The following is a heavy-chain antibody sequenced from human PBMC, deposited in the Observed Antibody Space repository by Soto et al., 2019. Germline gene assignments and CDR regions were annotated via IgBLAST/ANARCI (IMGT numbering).Heavy chain of an antibody. V-gene: IGHV1-2*02. CDR1: GYTFAGHY. Sequence: QVQVVQSGAEVKKPGASVKVSCKASGYTFAGHYLHWVRQAPGQGLEWMGWINAYSGDTNYAQKCQGRFTMTRDTSISTAYMELNRLRSDDTAVYYCATGGAAGGFFDYWGQGALVTVSS. J-gene: IGHJ4*02. D-gene: IGHD3-10*01. CDR3: ATGGAAGGFFDY. CDR2: INAYSGDT.